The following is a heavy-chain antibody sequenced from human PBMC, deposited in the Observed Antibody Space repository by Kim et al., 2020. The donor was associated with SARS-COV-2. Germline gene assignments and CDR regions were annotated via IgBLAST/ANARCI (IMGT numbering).Heavy chain of an antibody. V-gene: IGHV3-53*01. Sequence: TYYADSVKGRFTISRDNSKNTLYLQMNSLRAEDTAVYYCARDGGFGELFVWGQGTLVTVSS. CDR2: T. CDR3: ARDGGFGELFV. J-gene: IGHJ4*02. D-gene: IGHD3-10*01.